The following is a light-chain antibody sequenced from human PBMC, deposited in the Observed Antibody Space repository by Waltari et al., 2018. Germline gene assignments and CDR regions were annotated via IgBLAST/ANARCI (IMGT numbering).Light chain of an antibody. CDR1: QSIRSH. V-gene: IGKV1-39*01. Sequence: DIQMTQSLSSLSASVGDRVTITCRGSQSIRSHLNWYQKKPGKAANLLIYAASSLRSGVPSRFSGSGSGTEFTLTISSLQPEDVATYYCQRSDSTPYSFGQGTKLEIK. CDR2: AAS. J-gene: IGKJ2*03. CDR3: QRSDSTPYS.